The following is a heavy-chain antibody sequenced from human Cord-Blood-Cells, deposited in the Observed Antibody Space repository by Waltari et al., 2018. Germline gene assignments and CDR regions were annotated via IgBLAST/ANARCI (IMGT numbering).Heavy chain of an antibody. V-gene: IGHV2-70*01. CDR3: ARAPLTSSSFDY. J-gene: IGHJ4*02. D-gene: IGHD6-6*01. Sequence: TLTLTCTFSGFSLSTSGMCVSWIRQPPGKALEWLALIDWDDDKYYSTSLKTRLTISKDTSKNQVVLTMTNMDPVDTVTYYCARAPLTSSSFDYWGQGTLVTVSS. CDR2: IDWDDDK. CDR1: GFSLSTSGMC.